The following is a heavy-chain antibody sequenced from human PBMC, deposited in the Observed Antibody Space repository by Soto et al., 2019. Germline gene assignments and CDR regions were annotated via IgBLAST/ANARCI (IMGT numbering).Heavy chain of an antibody. D-gene: IGHD2-15*01. CDR2: IYYSGST. CDR3: ARVNSRLRYCSGGSCYIDY. V-gene: IGHV4-59*13. Sequence: SETLSLTCTVSGGSISSYYWSWIRQRPGKGLEWIGYIYYSGSTNYNPSLKSRVTISVDTSKNQFSLKLSSVTAADTAVYYCARVNSRLRYCSGGSCYIDYWGQGTLVTVSS. J-gene: IGHJ4*02. CDR1: GGSISSYY.